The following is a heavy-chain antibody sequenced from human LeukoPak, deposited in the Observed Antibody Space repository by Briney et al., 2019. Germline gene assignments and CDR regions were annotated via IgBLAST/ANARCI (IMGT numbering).Heavy chain of an antibody. V-gene: IGHV1-69*13. CDR3: ARVGGDIVVVPAANGNWFDL. Sequence: ASVKVSCKASGGTFTSYAISWVRQAPGQGLEWMGGIIPIFGTANYAQKFQGRVTITADESTSTAYMELSSLRSEDTAVYYCARVGGDIVVVPAANGNWFDLWGQGTLVTVSS. J-gene: IGHJ5*02. CDR1: GGTFTSYA. D-gene: IGHD2-2*01. CDR2: IIPIFGTA.